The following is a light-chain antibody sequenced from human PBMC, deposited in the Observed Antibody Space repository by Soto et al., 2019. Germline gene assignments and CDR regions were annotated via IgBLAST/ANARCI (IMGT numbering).Light chain of an antibody. CDR1: DSDVGGYNL. J-gene: IGLJ2*01. V-gene: IGLV2-8*01. CDR3: SSYAASDNFVI. CDR2: EVY. Sequence: QSVLTQPPSASGSPGQSVTISCTGTDSDVGGYNLVSWYQQHPGRAPKLMIYEVYQRPSGVPDRFSGSKSGNTASLTVSGLQAEDEANYYCSSYAASDNFVIFGGGTKVTV.